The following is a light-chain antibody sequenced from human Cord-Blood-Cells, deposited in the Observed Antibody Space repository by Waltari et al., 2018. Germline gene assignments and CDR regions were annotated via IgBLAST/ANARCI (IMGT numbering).Light chain of an antibody. Sequence: DIVMTQSPDSLAAALAGMATINCKSSQSALYSSNNKNYLAWYQQKPGQPPKLLIYWASTREAGVPDRFSGSGSGTDFTLTISSLQAEDVAVYYCQQYYSTPRTFGQGTKVEIK. J-gene: IGKJ1*01. CDR2: WAS. CDR1: QSALYSSNNKNY. V-gene: IGKV4-1*01. CDR3: QQYYSTPRT.